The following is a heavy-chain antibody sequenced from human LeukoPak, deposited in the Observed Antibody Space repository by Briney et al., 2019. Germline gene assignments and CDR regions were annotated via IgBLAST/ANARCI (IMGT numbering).Heavy chain of an antibody. CDR1: GGSFSGYY. V-gene: IGHV4-34*01. CDR3: ARGQYSSSPVFDF. D-gene: IGHD6-6*01. J-gene: IGHJ4*02. CDR2: INHSGST. Sequence: SETLSLTCAVYGGSFSGYYWSWIRHPPGKGLEWIGEINHSGSTKYNPSLTSRVTISEDTSKHQFSLKLSSVTAADTAVYYCARGQYSSSPVFDFWGQGTLVTVSS.